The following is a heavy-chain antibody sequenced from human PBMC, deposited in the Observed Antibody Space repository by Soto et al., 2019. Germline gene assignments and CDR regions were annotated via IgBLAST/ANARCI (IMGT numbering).Heavy chain of an antibody. V-gene: IGHV1-46*03. CDR3: ARVYPSDTRYGYVGNNWFDP. Sequence: QVQLVQSGAEVKKPGASVKVSCKASGYTFTSYYMHWVRQAPGQGLEWRGIINPRGGSTSYAQKSQGRVTMTRDTSTSTVYMGLSSLRSEDTAVYYCARVYPSDTRYGYVGNNWFDPWGQGTVVTVSS. CDR1: GYTFTSYY. CDR2: INPRGGST. D-gene: IGHD5-18*01. J-gene: IGHJ5*02.